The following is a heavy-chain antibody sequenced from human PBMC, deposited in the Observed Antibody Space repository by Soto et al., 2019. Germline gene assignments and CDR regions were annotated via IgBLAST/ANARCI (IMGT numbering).Heavy chain of an antibody. CDR3: ARDLQYYDFWSGYRYYYYGMDV. CDR2: ISAYNGNT. Sequence: SVKGTCKASGYTFTSYGISWVRQAPGQGLEWMGWISAYNGNTNYAQKLQGRVTMTTDTSTSTAYMELRSLRSDDTAVYYCARDLQYYDFWSGYRYYYYGMDVWGQGTTVTVSS. J-gene: IGHJ6*02. CDR1: GYTFTSYG. D-gene: IGHD3-3*01. V-gene: IGHV1-18*04.